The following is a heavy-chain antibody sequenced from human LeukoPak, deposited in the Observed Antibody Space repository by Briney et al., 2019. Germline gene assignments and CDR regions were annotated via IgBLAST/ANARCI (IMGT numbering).Heavy chain of an antibody. J-gene: IGHJ4*02. CDR2: ISAADSDT. CDR3: ARQNGGGHFDY. CDR1: EYSFIPYW. V-gene: IGHV5-51*01. Sequence: GESLKISCKGSEYSFIPYWIGWVRQMPGKGLEWMGIISAADSDTRYSPSFQGQVTFSVDKSISTAYLQWSSLKASDTAIYYCARQNGGGHFDYWGQGTLVTVSS. D-gene: IGHD3-16*01.